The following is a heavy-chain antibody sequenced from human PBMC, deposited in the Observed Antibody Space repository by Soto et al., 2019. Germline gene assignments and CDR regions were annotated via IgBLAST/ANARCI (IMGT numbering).Heavy chain of an antibody. J-gene: IGHJ3*02. Sequence: EVQLVESGGGLVKPGGSLRLSCAASGFTFSSYSMNWVRQAPGKGLEWVSSISSSSSYIYYADSVKGRFTISRDNAKNSLYLQMNSLRAEDTAVYYCARGVYYDSSGPQLDAFDIWGQGTMVTVSS. CDR2: ISSSSSYI. CDR3: ARGVYYDSSGPQLDAFDI. CDR1: GFTFSSYS. D-gene: IGHD3-22*01. V-gene: IGHV3-21*01.